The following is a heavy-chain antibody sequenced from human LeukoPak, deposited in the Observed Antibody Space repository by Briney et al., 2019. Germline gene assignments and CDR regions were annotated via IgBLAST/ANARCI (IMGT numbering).Heavy chain of an antibody. CDR1: GGSISSGGYY. J-gene: IGHJ4*02. D-gene: IGHD5-18*01. CDR2: IYYSGST. V-gene: IGHV4-31*03. Sequence: SQTLSLTCTVSGGSISSGGYYWSWIRQHPGKGLGWIGYIYYSGSTYYNPSLKSRVTISVDTSKNQFSLKLSSVTAADTAVYYCARTGTAMAPFDYWGQGTLVTVSS. CDR3: ARTGTAMAPFDY.